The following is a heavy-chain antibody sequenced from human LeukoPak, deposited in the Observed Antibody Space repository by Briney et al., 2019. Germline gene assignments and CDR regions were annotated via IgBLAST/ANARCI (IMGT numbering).Heavy chain of an antibody. Sequence: GGSLRLSCTASGFPFSDYAMNWVRQAPGKGLEWISSILSDSGTTIHYADSVKGRFTISRDDAKNSLYLQMNSLRVEDTAVYYCVRGTSHPVWGQGTTVTVSS. CDR2: ILSDSGTTI. V-gene: IGHV3-48*04. D-gene: IGHD1-14*01. CDR3: VRGTSHPV. J-gene: IGHJ3*01. CDR1: GFPFSDYA.